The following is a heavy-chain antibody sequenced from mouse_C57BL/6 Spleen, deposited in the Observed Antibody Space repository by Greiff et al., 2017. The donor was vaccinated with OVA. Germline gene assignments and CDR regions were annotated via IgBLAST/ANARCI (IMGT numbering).Heavy chain of an antibody. J-gene: IGHJ2*01. CDR3: ARHPLLTTVVARRDFDY. D-gene: IGHD1-1*01. CDR1: GYTFTSYW. CDR2: INPSNGGT. Sequence: QVQLQQSGTELVKPGASVKLSCKASGYTFTSYWMHWVKQRPGQGLEWIGNINPSNGGTNYNEKFKSKATLTVDKSSSTAYMQLSSLTSEDSAVYYCARHPLLTTVVARRDFDYWGQGTTLTVSS. V-gene: IGHV1-53*01.